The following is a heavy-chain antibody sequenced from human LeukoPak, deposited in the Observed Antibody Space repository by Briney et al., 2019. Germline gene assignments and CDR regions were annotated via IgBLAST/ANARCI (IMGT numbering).Heavy chain of an antibody. CDR2: ISAYNGNT. Sequence: ASVKVSCKASGYTFTSYGISWVRQAPGQGLEWMGWISAYNGNTNYGQKLQGRVTMTTDTSTSTAYMELRSLRSDDTAVYYCALTPLYYYDSSGYWTIFDYWGQGTLVTVSS. CDR3: ALTPLYYYDSSGYWTIFDY. D-gene: IGHD3-22*01. CDR1: GYTFTSYG. V-gene: IGHV1-18*01. J-gene: IGHJ4*02.